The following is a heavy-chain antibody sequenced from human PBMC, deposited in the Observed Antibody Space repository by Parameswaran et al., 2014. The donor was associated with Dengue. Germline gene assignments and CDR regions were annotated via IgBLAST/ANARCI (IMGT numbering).Heavy chain of an antibody. J-gene: IGHJ3*02. Sequence: WVRQAPGQGLEWMGWISAYNGNTNYAQKLQGRVTMTTDTSTSTAYMELRSLRSDDTAVYYCARDGPRGGGNSVQNAFDIWGQGTMVTVSS. D-gene: IGHD4-23*01. V-gene: IGHV1-18*01. CDR2: ISAYNGNT. CDR3: ARDGPRGGGNSVQNAFDI.